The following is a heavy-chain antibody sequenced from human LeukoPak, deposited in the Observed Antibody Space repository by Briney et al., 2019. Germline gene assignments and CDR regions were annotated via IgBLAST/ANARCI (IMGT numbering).Heavy chain of an antibody. J-gene: IGHJ4*02. CDR1: GGSISSSDYY. Sequence: SETLSLTCTVSGGSISSSDYYWGWIRQPPGKGLEWIASIYYSGTTHYNPSHQSRVTMSVDTSKNQFPLKLSSVTAADTAVYYCARVRSAAGAFGYWGQGTLVTVSS. D-gene: IGHD6-13*01. CDR2: IYYSGTT. V-gene: IGHV4-39*06. CDR3: ARVRSAAGAFGY.